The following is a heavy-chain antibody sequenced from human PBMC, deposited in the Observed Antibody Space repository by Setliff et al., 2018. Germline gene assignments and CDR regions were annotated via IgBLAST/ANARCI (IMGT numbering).Heavy chain of an antibody. CDR3: ARLRYYGSGSYLDY. J-gene: IGHJ4*02. D-gene: IGHD3-10*01. CDR2: IFTSGST. Sequence: PSETLSLTCTVSGGSISSGSYYWSWIRQPAGKGLEWIGRIFTSGSTNYNPSLKSRVTISVDTSKNQFSLKLSSMTAADTAVYYCARLRYYGSGSYLDYWGQGTLVTVSS. CDR1: GGSISSGSYY. V-gene: IGHV4-61*02.